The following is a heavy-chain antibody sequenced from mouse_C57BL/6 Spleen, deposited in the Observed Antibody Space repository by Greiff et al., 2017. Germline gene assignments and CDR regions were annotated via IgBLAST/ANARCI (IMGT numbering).Heavy chain of an antibody. J-gene: IGHJ3*01. D-gene: IGHD2-4*01. CDR3: ARGYGDYDAWFAY. Sequence: VQLQQSGPELVKPGASVKIPCKASGYTFTDYNMDWVKQSHGKSLEWIGDINPNNGGTIYNQKFKGKATLTVDKSSSTAYMELRSLTSEDTAVYYCARGYGDYDAWFAYWGQGTLVTVSA. CDR1: GYTFTDYN. CDR2: INPNNGGT. V-gene: IGHV1-18*01.